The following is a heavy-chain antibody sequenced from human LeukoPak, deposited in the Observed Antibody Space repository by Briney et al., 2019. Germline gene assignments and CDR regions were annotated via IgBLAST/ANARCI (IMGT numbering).Heavy chain of an antibody. Sequence: SETLSLTCAVYGGSFSGYYWSWIRQPPGKGLEWIGEINHSGSTNYNPSLKSRVTISVDTSKNQFSLKLSSVTAADTAVYYCAREYNYDILTGYYRFDPWGQGTLVTVSS. V-gene: IGHV4-34*01. CDR2: INHSGST. CDR3: AREYNYDILTGYYRFDP. J-gene: IGHJ5*02. CDR1: GGSFSGYY. D-gene: IGHD3-9*01.